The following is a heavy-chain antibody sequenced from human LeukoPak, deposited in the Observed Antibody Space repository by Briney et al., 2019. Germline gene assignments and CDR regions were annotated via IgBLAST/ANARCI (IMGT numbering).Heavy chain of an antibody. Sequence: PGGSPELSCAASGFTFSSYAMSWVRQAPGKGLEWVSAISGSGGSTYYADSVKGRFTISRDNSKNTLYLQMNSLRAEDTAVYYCAKPSEGGWYFDYWGQGTLVTVSS. CDR1: GFTFSSYA. CDR3: AKPSEGGWYFDY. D-gene: IGHD6-19*01. CDR2: ISGSGGST. J-gene: IGHJ4*02. V-gene: IGHV3-23*01.